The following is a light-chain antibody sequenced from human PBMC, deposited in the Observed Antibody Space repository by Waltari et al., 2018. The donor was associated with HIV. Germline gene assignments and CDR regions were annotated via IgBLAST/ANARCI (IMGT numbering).Light chain of an antibody. CDR1: TRDVGGYPY. J-gene: IGLJ2*01. Sequence: QSALTPPPSASGSPGPSVTISCTGTTRDVGGYPYVSWYQPPPGKAPKPMSYEVSKRPSGVPDRFSGSKSGNTASLTVSGLQADDEADYYCSSYAGNNILVFGGGTKLTVL. V-gene: IGLV2-8*01. CDR3: SSYAGNNILV. CDR2: EVS.